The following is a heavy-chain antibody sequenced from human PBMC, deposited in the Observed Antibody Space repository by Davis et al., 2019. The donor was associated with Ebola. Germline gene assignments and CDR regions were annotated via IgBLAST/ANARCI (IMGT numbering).Heavy chain of an antibody. J-gene: IGHJ4*02. CDR2: IIPILGIA. CDR1: AGTFSSYT. CDR3: ARAYCTNGVCYTFPDY. V-gene: IGHV1-69*02. Sequence: AASVQVSCKASAGTFSSYTISWVRQAPGQGLEWLGRIIPILGIANYAQKFQGRVTITADESTSTAYMELSSLRSDDTAVYYCARAYCTNGVCYTFPDYWGQGTLVTVSS. D-gene: IGHD2-8*01.